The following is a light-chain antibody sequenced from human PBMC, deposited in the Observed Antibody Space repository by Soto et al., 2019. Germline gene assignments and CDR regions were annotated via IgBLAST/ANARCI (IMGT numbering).Light chain of an antibody. CDR3: VAWDDNLSSRV. J-gene: IGLJ3*02. Sequence: QSVLTQPPSASGTPGQRVTISCSGSNSNIGSHTVNWYQQLPGTAPKLLIYMNSHRPSGVPDRFSASKSGTSASLVITGLRPEDEADYFCVAWDDNLSSRVFGGGTKVTVL. V-gene: IGLV1-47*01. CDR2: MNS. CDR1: NSNIGSHT.